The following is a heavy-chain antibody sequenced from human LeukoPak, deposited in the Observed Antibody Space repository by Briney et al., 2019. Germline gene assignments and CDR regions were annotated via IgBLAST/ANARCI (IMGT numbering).Heavy chain of an antibody. CDR2: LYSDVST. CDR1: GFTVSSNY. V-gene: IGHV3-53*04. Sequence: GGSLRLSCAASGFTVSSNYMSWVRQAPGKGLEWVSVLYSDVSTYYADSVKGRFTISSLNSKNTLYLQMNSLRAEDTAVYYCARMNSGTYFDYWGQGTLVSVSS. D-gene: IGHD1-26*01. CDR3: ARMNSGTYFDY. J-gene: IGHJ4*02.